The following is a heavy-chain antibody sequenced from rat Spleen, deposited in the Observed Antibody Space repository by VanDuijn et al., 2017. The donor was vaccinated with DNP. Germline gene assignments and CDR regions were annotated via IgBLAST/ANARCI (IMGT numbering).Heavy chain of an antibody. CDR1: GITFSDHN. CDR2: ISDDGGTP. J-gene: IGHJ4*01. V-gene: IGHV5-7*01. D-gene: IGHD1-12*01. Sequence: EVQLVESGGGLVQPGRSLKLSCAVSGITFSDHNMAWVRQTPTKGLEWVATISDDGGTPYYRDSVKGRFTISRDNAQSTLYLQMDSLRSEDTATYYCARHRTIMPYYYVMDAWGQGASVTVSS. CDR3: ARHRTIMPYYYVMDA.